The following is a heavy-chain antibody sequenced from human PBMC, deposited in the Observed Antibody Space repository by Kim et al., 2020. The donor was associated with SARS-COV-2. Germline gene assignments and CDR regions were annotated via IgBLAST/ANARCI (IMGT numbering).Heavy chain of an antibody. V-gene: IGHV4-39*01. CDR3: ARRVGYCSSTSCSDY. CDR1: GGSISSSSYY. Sequence: SETLSLTCTVSGGSISSSSYYWGWIRQPPGKGLEWIGSIYYSGSTYYNPSLKSRVTISVDTSKNQFSLKLSSVTAADTAVYYCARRVGYCSSTSCSDYWGQGTLVTVSS. J-gene: IGHJ4*02. CDR2: IYYSGST. D-gene: IGHD2-2*01.